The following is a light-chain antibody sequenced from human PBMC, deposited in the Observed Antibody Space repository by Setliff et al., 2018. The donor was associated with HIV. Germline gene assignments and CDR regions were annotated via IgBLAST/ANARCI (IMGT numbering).Light chain of an antibody. CDR1: QSLNRW. J-gene: IGKJ5*01. Sequence: DIQMTQSPSTLSASVGDRVTITCRASQSLNRWMSWYQQRPGKPPKLLIYKASILESGVPSRFSGSGSGTEYTLTISSPQPDDFAPYYCQQMKTSSNTFGQGTRLESK. V-gene: IGKV1-5*03. CDR3: QQMKTSSNT. CDR2: KAS.